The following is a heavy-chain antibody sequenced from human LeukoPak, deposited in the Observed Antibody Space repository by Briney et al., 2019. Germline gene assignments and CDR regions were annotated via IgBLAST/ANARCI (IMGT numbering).Heavy chain of an antibody. D-gene: IGHD3-10*01. J-gene: IGHJ1*01. CDR1: GFTFSSYS. CDR3: ASGGGGGRFGRYFQY. Sequence: PGGSLRLSCAASGFTFSSYSMNWVRQAPGKGLEWVSSISSVSSYMYYAHTVKGRFTISRDNAKNSVYLQMNSLRAEDRAVYYCASGGGGGRFGRYFQYWGQGTLVTVSS. V-gene: IGHV3-21*01. CDR2: ISSVSSYM.